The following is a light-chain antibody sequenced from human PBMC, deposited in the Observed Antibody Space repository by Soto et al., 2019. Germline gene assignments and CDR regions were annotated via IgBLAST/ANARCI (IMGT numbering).Light chain of an antibody. V-gene: IGLV6-57*02. CDR1: SGSIASNY. J-gene: IGLJ2*01. CDR3: SSFATGSLGL. Sequence: NFMLTQPHSVSESPGKTVIISCTGSSGSIASNYVQWYQQRPGSAPTTVIYEDNRRPSGVPDRFSGSIDSSSNSASLTISGLKTEDEADYYCSSFATGSLGLFGGGTQLTVL. CDR2: EDN.